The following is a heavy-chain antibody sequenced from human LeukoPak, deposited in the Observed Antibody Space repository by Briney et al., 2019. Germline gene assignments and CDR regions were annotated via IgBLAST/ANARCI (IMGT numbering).Heavy chain of an antibody. CDR2: ISSSSSTT. J-gene: IGHJ4*02. D-gene: IGHD6-19*01. CDR1: GFSFSDYN. CDR3: ARVISSGWYQIDY. Sequence: PGGPLRLSCAASGFSFSDYNMNWVRRAPGKGLGWVAYISSSSSTTHYADSVTGRFSISRDNAKSSLYLQMNSLRVEDTAVYYCARVISSGWYQIDYWGQGTLVTVSS. V-gene: IGHV3-48*01.